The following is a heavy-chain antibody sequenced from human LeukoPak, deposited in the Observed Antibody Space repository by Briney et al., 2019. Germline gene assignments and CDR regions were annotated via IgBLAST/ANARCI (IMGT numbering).Heavy chain of an antibody. D-gene: IGHD4-17*01. V-gene: IGHV3-9*01. CDR1: GFTFDDYA. CDR2: IDWNGVTV. Sequence: HPGGSLRLSCAASGFTFDDYAMHWVRQAPGKGLEWVSSIDWNGVTVTYADSVKGRFTISRDNTKNSLYLQMNSLRVDDTAFYYCTKGATVDYGDGEAYFDYWGQGTLVTVSS. CDR3: TKGATVDYGDGEAYFDY. J-gene: IGHJ4*02.